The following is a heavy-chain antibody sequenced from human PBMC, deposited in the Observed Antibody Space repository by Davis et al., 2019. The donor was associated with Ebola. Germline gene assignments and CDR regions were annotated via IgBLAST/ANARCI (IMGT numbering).Heavy chain of an antibody. CDR2: IYHSGST. Sequence: SETLSLTCSVSGGSISSTSYYWGWIRQPPGKGLEWIATIYHSGSTYYNPSLKSRVTISADTSKNQFSLKFSSVTAADTAVYYCARHMGHEFSYAIDPWGQGAMVTVSS. CDR1: GGSISSTSYY. CDR3: ARHMGHEFSYAIDP. D-gene: IGHD2-2*01. V-gene: IGHV4-39*01. J-gene: IGHJ5*02.